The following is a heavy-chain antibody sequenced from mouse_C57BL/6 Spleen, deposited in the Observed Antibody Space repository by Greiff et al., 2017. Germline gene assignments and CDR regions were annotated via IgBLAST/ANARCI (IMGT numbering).Heavy chain of an antibody. CDR1: GYAFSSYW. V-gene: IGHV1-80*01. D-gene: IGHD1-1*01. J-gene: IGHJ2*01. Sequence: QVQLQQSGAELVKPGASVKISCKASGYAFSSYWMNWVKQRPGKGLEWIGQIYPGDGDTNSNGKFKGKATLTADKSSSTAYMQLSSLTSEDSAVYFCARDSASITTVVSPFDYWGQGTTLTVSS. CDR2: IYPGDGDT. CDR3: ARDSASITTVVSPFDY.